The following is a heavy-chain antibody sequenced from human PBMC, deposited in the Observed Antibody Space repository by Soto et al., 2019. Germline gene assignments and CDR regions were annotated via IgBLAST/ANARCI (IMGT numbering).Heavy chain of an antibody. D-gene: IGHD2-21*02. V-gene: IGHV3-30*18. Sequence: QVHLVQSGGGVVQPGRSLRLSCAASGFSFNNFGMHWVRQAPGKGLEWVAVISYDGSNKYYADSVRGRFTISRDDSKDTLYLQRNSLRAEDTAVYYCAKDGTYCGGDCYPIFNFDSWCQGTLVTVSS. CDR3: AKDGTYCGGDCYPIFNFDS. CDR2: ISYDGSNK. J-gene: IGHJ4*02. CDR1: GFSFNNFG.